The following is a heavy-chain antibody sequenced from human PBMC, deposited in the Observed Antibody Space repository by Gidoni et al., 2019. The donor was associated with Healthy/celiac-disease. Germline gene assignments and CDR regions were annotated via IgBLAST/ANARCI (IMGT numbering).Heavy chain of an antibody. CDR3: ARDKGTGYDYYYGMDV. Sequence: QVQLVESGGGGVQPGRPLTLSCAASGLSFWRYAMHWVRQAPGKGLEWVAVISYDGSNKYYADSVKGRFTISRDNSKNTLYLQMNSLRAEDTAVYYCARDKGTGYDYYYGMDVWGQGTTVTVSS. CDR2: ISYDGSNK. CDR1: GLSFWRYA. D-gene: IGHD3-10*01. J-gene: IGHJ6*02. V-gene: IGHV3-30-3*01.